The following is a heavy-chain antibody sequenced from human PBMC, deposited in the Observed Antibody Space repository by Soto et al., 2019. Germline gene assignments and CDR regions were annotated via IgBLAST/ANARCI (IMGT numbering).Heavy chain of an antibody. D-gene: IGHD3-22*01. V-gene: IGHV3-53*01. CDR3: ARDRVESGYPEYFQH. CDR2: IYSGGST. J-gene: IGHJ1*01. Sequence: GGSLRLSCAASGFTVSSNYMSWVRQAPGKGLEWVSVIYSGGSTYHADSVKGRFTISRDNSKNTLYLQMNSLRAEDTAVYYCARDRVESGYPEYFQHWGQGTLVTV. CDR1: GFTVSSNY.